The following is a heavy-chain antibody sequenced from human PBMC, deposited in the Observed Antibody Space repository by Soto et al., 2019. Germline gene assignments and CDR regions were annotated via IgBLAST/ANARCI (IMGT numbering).Heavy chain of an antibody. Sequence: QVQLVQSAAEVKKPGASVKVSCKASGNTFTNHGISWVRQAPGQGLEWMGWIRALNGNTNYAQEFQGRITMTTDTSTPTAYMELRSLKSDDTAVYYCARDSDRDGYIYWYFDLWGRGTLVTVSS. D-gene: IGHD5-12*01. V-gene: IGHV1-18*01. CDR2: IRALNGNT. CDR3: ARDSDRDGYIYWYFDL. CDR1: GNTFTNHG. J-gene: IGHJ2*01.